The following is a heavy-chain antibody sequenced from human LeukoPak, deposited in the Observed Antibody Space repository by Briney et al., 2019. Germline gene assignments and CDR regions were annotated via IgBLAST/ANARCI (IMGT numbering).Heavy chain of an antibody. V-gene: IGHV3-48*04. J-gene: IGHJ6*03. D-gene: IGHD3-22*01. CDR2: ISSSSSTI. CDR1: GFTFSNYN. Sequence: GGSLRLSCAASGFTFSNYNMNWVRQAPGKGLEWVSYISSSSSTIYYADSVKGRFTISRDNAKNTLNLQMNSLRAEDTAVYYCARNYYDSSGYYYYYYYMDVWGKGTTVTISS. CDR3: ARNYYDSSGYYYYYYYMDV.